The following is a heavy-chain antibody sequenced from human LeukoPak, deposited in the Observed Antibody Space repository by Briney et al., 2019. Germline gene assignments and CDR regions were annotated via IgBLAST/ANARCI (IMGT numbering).Heavy chain of an antibody. CDR3: AKVPRQHDNWFDP. V-gene: IGHV3-21*01. CDR1: GFTFSSYS. D-gene: IGHD6-13*01. Sequence: GGSLRLSCAASGFTFSSYSMNWVRQAPGKGLEWVSSISSSSSYIYYADSVKGRFTISRDNAKNSLYLQMNSLRAEDTAVYYCAKVPRQHDNWFDPWGQGTLVTVSS. J-gene: IGHJ5*02. CDR2: ISSSSSYI.